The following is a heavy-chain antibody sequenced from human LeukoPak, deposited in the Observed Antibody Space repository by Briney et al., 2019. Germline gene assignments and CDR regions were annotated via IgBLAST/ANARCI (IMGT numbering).Heavy chain of an antibody. CDR2: INHSGST. V-gene: IGHV4-34*01. J-gene: IGHJ6*02. CDR1: GVSFSGYY. Sequence: PSETLSLTCAVYGVSFSGYYWSWIRQPPGKGLEWIGEINHSGSTNYNPSLKSRVTISVDTSKNQFSLKLSSVTAADTAVYYCARGPYDFWSGYPYGMDVWGQGTTVTVSS. D-gene: IGHD3-3*01. CDR3: ARGPYDFWSGYPYGMDV.